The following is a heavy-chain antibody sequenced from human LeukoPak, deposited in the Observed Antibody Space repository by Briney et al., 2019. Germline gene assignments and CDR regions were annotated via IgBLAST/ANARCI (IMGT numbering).Heavy chain of an antibody. CDR1: GFTFSTNY. D-gene: IGHD5-12*01. Sequence: GGSLRLSCAASGFTFSTNYMTWVRQAPGEGLEVVSVIYSGGNTHYADSVKGRFSISRDNSKNTLYLQMNSLRAEDTAVYYCARYDYGRSGFDYWGQGTLVTVSS. CDR2: IYSGGNT. J-gene: IGHJ4*02. CDR3: ARYDYGRSGFDY. V-gene: IGHV3-66*01.